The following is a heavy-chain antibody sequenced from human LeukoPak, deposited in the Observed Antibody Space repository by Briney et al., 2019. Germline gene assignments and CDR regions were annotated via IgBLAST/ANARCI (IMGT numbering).Heavy chain of an antibody. V-gene: IGHV3-48*03. D-gene: IGHD3-22*01. CDR3: ARDGSDSTGYYYAL. J-gene: IGHJ4*02. CDR1: GFTFSSFE. Sequence: GGSLRLSCAASGFTFSSFEMKWVRQAPGKGLEWVSYISSGGSTIYYADSVKGRFTISRDNAKNSLYLQLNSLRAEDTAVYYCARDGSDSTGYYYALWGQGTLVTVSS. CDR2: ISSGGSTI.